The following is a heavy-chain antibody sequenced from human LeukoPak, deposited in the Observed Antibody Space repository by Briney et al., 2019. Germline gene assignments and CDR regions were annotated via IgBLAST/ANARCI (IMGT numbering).Heavy chain of an antibody. CDR3: ARSLFDSSGYYWGNFDY. CDR2: ISYDGSNK. J-gene: IGHJ4*02. CDR1: GFTFSSYG. V-gene: IGHV3-30*03. Sequence: GGSLRLSCAASGFTFSSYGMHWVRQAPGKGLEWVAVISYDGSNKYYADSVKGRFTISRDNFKNTLYLQMNSLRAEDTAVYYCARSLFDSSGYYWGNFDYWGQGTLVTVSS. D-gene: IGHD3-22*01.